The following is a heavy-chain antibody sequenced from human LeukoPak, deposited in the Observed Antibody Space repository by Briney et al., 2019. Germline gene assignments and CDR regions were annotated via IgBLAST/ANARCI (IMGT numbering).Heavy chain of an antibody. CDR1: GYTFTGYY. J-gene: IGHJ4*02. CDR3: AILARNHLLQAFDY. D-gene: IGHD1-14*01. CDR2: INPNSGGT. Sequence: ASVKVSCKASGYTFTGYYMHWVRQAPGQGLEWMGWINPNSGGTNYAQKFQGRVTMTRDTSISTAYKELSRLRSDDTAVYYYAILARNHLLQAFDYWGQGTLVTVSS. V-gene: IGHV1-2*02.